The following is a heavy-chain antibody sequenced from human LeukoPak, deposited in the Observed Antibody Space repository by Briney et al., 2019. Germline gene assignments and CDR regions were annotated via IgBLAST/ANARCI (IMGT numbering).Heavy chain of an antibody. CDR2: IYYSGST. CDR3: ARVTAMVIDY. Sequence: PSETLSLTCAVYGGSISSYYWSWIRQPPGKGLEWIGYIYYSGSTNYNPSLKSRVTISVDTSKNQFSLKLSSVTAADTAVYYCARVTAMVIDYWGQGTLVTVSS. CDR1: GGSISSYY. J-gene: IGHJ4*02. D-gene: IGHD5-18*01. V-gene: IGHV4-59*01.